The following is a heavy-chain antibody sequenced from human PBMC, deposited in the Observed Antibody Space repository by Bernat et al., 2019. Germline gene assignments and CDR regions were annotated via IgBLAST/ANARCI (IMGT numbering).Heavy chain of an antibody. Sequence: QLQLQESGPGLVMPSETLSLTCTVSGGSMSTSSYYWGWIRQPPGKGLEWIGSIYYSGSTYYNPSLKSRVTISVDTSKNQFSLKLNSVTSADTAVYYCVRARIQLFRFDPWGQGTLVTVSS. V-gene: IGHV4-39*02. CDR3: VRARIQLFRFDP. J-gene: IGHJ5*02. CDR2: IYYSGST. CDR1: GGSMSTSSYY. D-gene: IGHD5-18*01.